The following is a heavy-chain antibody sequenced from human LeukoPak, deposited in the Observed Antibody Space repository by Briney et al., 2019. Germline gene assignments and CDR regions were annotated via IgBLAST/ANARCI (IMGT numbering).Heavy chain of an antibody. J-gene: IGHJ4*02. CDR2: IYSGGST. CDR3: ARDLPYGSGSYYKGGRDY. Sequence: GGSLRLSCAASGFTVSSNYMSWVRQAPGKGLEWVSVIYSGGSTYYADSVKGRFTISRDNSKNTLYLQMNSLRAEGTAVYYCARDLPYGSGSYYKGGRDYWGQGTLVTVSS. CDR1: GFTVSSNY. V-gene: IGHV3-53*01. D-gene: IGHD3-10*01.